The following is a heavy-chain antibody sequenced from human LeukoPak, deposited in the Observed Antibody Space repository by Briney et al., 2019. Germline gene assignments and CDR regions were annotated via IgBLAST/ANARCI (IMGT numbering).Heavy chain of an antibody. J-gene: IGHJ6*02. CDR3: VRGGGLDV. D-gene: IGHD3-16*01. Sequence: HPGGSLRLSCAASGDTFRRYAMRWVREAPGEGLEWVSSISGNGGINYYADSVKGRFTISRDNAKNSLYLQMSNLRAEDTAVYFCVRGGGLDVWGQGATVTVSS. CDR2: ISGNGGIN. V-gene: IGHV3-23*01. CDR1: GDTFRRYA.